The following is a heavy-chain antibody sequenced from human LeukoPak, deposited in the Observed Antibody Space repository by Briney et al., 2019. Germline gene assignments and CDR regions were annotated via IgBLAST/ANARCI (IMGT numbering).Heavy chain of an antibody. CDR2: IKSKTNGGTT. Sequence: GGSLRLSCAASGFTFSSYAMSWGRQAPGKGLEWVGRIKSKTNGGTTEYAAPVKGRFTILRDDSKNTLYLQMNSLKTEDTAVYYCMLGSESYDSSDFDYWGQGTLVTVSS. CDR3: MLGSESYDSSDFDY. D-gene: IGHD3-22*01. V-gene: IGHV3-15*01. CDR1: GFTFSSYA. J-gene: IGHJ4*02.